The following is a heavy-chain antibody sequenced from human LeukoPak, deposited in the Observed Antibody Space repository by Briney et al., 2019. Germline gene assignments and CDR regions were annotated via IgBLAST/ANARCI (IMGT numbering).Heavy chain of an antibody. Sequence: ASVKVSCKASGYTFTSYDINWVRQTTGQGLEWMGWMNPNSGNTGYAQKFQGRVTITADESTSTAYMELSSLRSEDTAVYYCARESPYGGLIDYWGQGTLVTVSS. CDR1: GYTFTSYD. V-gene: IGHV1-8*01. CDR3: ARESPYGGLIDY. D-gene: IGHD4-23*01. J-gene: IGHJ4*02. CDR2: MNPNSGNT.